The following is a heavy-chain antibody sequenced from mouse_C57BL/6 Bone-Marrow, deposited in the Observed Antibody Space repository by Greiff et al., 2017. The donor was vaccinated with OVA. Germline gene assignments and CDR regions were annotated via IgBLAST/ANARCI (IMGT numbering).Heavy chain of an antibody. CDR2: INPGSGGT. CDR3: ALYYYGSRRFAY. J-gene: IGHJ3*01. Sequence: QVQLQQSGAELVRPGTSVKVSCKASGYAFTNYLIEWVKQRPGQGLEWIGVINPGSGGTNYNEKFKGKATLTADKSSSTAYMQLSSLTSEDSAVYFCALYYYGSRRFAYWGQGTLVTVSA. V-gene: IGHV1-54*01. D-gene: IGHD1-1*01. CDR1: GYAFTNYL.